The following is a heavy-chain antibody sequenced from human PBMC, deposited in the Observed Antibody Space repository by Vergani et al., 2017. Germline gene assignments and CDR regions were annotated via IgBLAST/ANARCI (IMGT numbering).Heavy chain of an antibody. Sequence: EVQLVESGGGLVKPGGSLRLSCAASGFTFSSYSMNWVRQAPGKGLEWVSSISSSSSYIYYADSVKGRFTISRDNAKNSLYLQMNSLRAEDTAVYYCARDFYNGLGPDYWGQGTLVTVSS. CDR3: ARDFYNGLGPDY. J-gene: IGHJ4*02. D-gene: IGHD2/OR15-2a*01. CDR2: ISSSSSYI. V-gene: IGHV3-21*01. CDR1: GFTFSSYS.